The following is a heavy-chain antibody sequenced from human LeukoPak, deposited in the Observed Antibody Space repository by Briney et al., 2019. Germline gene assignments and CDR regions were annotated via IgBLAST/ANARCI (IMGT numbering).Heavy chain of an antibody. D-gene: IGHD1-26*01. CDR3: ARGMRSYSFDY. Sequence: SETLSLTCTVSGGSISSYYWSWIRQPPGKGLGWIGYIYYSGSTNYNPSLKSRVTISVDTSKDQFSLKLSSVTAADTAVYYCARGMRSYSFDYWGQGTLVTVSS. CDR2: IYYSGST. CDR1: GGSISSYY. V-gene: IGHV4-59*01. J-gene: IGHJ4*02.